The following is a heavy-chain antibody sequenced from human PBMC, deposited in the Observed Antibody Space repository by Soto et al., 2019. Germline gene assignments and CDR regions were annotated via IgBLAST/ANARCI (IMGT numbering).Heavy chain of an antibody. D-gene: IGHD2-21*02. J-gene: IGHJ6*02. CDR3: VKERYCGGDCYQLQYYYGMDV. V-gene: IGHV3-64D*06. CDR2: ISSNGSST. CDR1: GFTFSSYA. Sequence: PGGSLRLSCSASGFTFSSYAMHWVRQAPGKGLEYVSAISSNGSSTYYADSVKGRFTISRDNSKNTLYLQMSSLRAEDTAVYYCVKERYCGGDCYQLQYYYGMDVWGQGTTVTVSS.